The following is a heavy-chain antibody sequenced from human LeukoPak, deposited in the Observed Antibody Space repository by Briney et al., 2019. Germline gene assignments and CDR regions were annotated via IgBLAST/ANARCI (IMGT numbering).Heavy chain of an antibody. D-gene: IGHD1-14*01. Sequence: SETLSLTCTVSGGSISSYYWSWLRQPPGKGLEWIGYIYYSGSTNYNPSLKSRVTISVDTSKNQFSLKLSSVTAADTAVYYCARDMSRNHDAFDIWGQGTMVTVSA. CDR1: GGSISSYY. CDR3: ARDMSRNHDAFDI. J-gene: IGHJ3*02. CDR2: IYYSGST. V-gene: IGHV4-59*01.